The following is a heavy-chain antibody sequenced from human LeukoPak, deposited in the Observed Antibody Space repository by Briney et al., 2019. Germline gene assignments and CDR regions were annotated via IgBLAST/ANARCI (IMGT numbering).Heavy chain of an antibody. CDR2: INPKSGGT. Sequence: WASVKVSYKASGYTFTGYYMHWVRQAPGQGLEWMGWINPKSGGTNYAEKFQGRVAMTRDTSISTAYMELSRLRSDDTAVYYCARYTGPDYWGQGTLVTVSS. CDR3: ARYTGPDY. J-gene: IGHJ4*02. CDR1: GYTFTGYY. V-gene: IGHV1-2*02. D-gene: IGHD2-8*02.